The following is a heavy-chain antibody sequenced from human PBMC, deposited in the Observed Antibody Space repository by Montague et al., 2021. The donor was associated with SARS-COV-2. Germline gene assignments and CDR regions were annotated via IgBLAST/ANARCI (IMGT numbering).Heavy chain of an antibody. CDR1: GGSFSRYY. CDR3: ARLRDGVVPSPILGVGPYYSYYYMDV. Sequence: SETLSLTCAVSGGSFSRYYWSWIRQPPGKGLEWIGEINHGGSTKYSPSLKSRLTISADTSKNQFSLKLTSVAAADTAVYYCARLRDGVVPSPILGVGPYYSYYYMDVGGRGTTVTVSS. D-gene: IGHD3-10*01. CDR2: INHGGST. V-gene: IGHV4-34*01. J-gene: IGHJ6*03.